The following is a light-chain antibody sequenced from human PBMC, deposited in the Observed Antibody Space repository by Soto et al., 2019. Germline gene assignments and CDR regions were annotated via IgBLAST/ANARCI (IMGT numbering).Light chain of an antibody. CDR3: GSWDDSLSAHYV. CDR1: SSNIGSNY. CDR2: RND. Sequence: QSVLTQPPSASGTPGQRVTISCSGSSSNIGSNYVYWYQQVPGTAPKLLIYRNDQRPSGVPDRFSGSKSGTSASLAISDLRSEDEADYYCGSWDDSLSAHYVVGTGTKLTVL. V-gene: IGLV1-47*01. J-gene: IGLJ1*01.